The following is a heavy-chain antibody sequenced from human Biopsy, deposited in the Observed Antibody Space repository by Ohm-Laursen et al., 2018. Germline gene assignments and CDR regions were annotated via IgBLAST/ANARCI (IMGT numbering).Heavy chain of an antibody. V-gene: IGHV4-31*01. CDR1: GGSISSGGSY. CDR3: ARGDYFDSNGYFWFDP. J-gene: IGHJ5*02. Sequence: TLSLTCTVSGGSISSGGSYWSWIRQRPGKGLEWIGYIFNSANTYSNPALKNLITISGDKSKNQFSLKLNSVTAADTAVYYCARGDYFDSNGYFWFDPWGQGTLVTVSS. D-gene: IGHD3-22*01. CDR2: IFNSANT.